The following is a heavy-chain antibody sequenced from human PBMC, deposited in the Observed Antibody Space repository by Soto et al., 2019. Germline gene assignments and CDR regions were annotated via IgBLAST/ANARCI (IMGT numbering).Heavy chain of an antibody. J-gene: IGHJ6*02. CDR2: TYYRSKWYN. Sequence: PSQTLSLTCAISGDSVSSNSAAWNWIRQSPSRGLEWLGRTYYRSKWYNDYAVSVKSRITINPDTSKNQFSLQLNSVTPEDTAVYYCARAIVVVTAIIPLYVMDVWGQGTTVTVSS. D-gene: IGHD2-21*02. CDR3: ARAIVVVTAIIPLYVMDV. CDR1: GDSVSSNSAA. V-gene: IGHV6-1*01.